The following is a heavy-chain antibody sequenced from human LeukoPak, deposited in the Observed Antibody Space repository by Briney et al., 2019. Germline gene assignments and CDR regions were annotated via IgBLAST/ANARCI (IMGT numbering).Heavy chain of an antibody. CDR3: ARVVSQYYDILTGYYRAYNWFDP. CDR2: IYSSGST. D-gene: IGHD3-9*01. Sequence: SETLSLTCTVSGGSISRYHWSWVRQPPGKGLEWIGYIYSSGSTNYNPSLKSRVTISLDTSKNQFSLRLSSVTAADTAVYYCARVVSQYYDILTGYYRAYNWFDPWGQGTLVTVSS. V-gene: IGHV4-59*12. CDR1: GGSISRYH. J-gene: IGHJ5*02.